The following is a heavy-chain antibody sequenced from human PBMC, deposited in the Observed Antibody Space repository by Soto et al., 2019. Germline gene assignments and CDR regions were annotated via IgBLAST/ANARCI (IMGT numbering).Heavy chain of an antibody. CDR1: GFTFSSYW. CDR3: ARSTSGTFEY. J-gene: IGHJ4*02. Sequence: GGSLRLSCSASGFTFSSYWMHWVRQVPGRELVWVSRMNGDGTSTNYADSVNGRFTISRDNAKNTLYLQMNSLRAEDTAVYYCARSTSGTFEYWGRGTLVTVSS. D-gene: IGHD1-1*01. V-gene: IGHV3-74*01. CDR2: MNGDGTST.